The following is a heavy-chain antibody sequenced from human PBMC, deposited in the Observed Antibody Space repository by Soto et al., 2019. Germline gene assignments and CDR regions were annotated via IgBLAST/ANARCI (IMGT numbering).Heavy chain of an antibody. J-gene: IGHJ4*02. CDR1: GGSVRSSTYY. CDR3: TRHEGCAAADGPLDY. D-gene: IGHD6-13*01. CDR2: IYYSGRT. Sequence: SETLSLTCTVSGGSVRSSTYYWGWIRQAPGKGLEWIARIYYSGRTHNNPALKSRVTMSVDTYTNQFSLKMNAVTAADTAVYYCTRHEGCAAADGPLDYWGQGTLVTVSS. V-gene: IGHV4-39*01.